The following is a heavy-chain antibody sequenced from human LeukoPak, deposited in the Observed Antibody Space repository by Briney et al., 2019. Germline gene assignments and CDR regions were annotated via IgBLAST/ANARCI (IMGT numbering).Heavy chain of an antibody. Sequence: GRSLRLSCAASGFTFSSYGMHWVRQAPDKGLEWVAVIWYDGSNKYYADSVKGRFTTSRDNSKNTLYLQMNSLRAEDTAVYYCARDRGSNWFDPWGQGTLVTVSS. CDR2: IWYDGSNK. V-gene: IGHV3-33*01. D-gene: IGHD5-12*01. J-gene: IGHJ5*02. CDR3: ARDRGSNWFDP. CDR1: GFTFSSYG.